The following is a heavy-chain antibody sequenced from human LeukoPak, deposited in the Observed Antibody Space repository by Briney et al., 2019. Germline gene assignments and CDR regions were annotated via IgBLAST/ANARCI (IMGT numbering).Heavy chain of an antibody. CDR2: ISSSSTYI. CDR3: ARGTSGSYPNDAFDV. J-gene: IGHJ3*01. CDR1: EFTFSSYS. V-gene: IGHV3-21*01. Sequence: GGSLRLSCAASEFTFSSYSMNWVRQAPGKGLEWVSSISSSSTYIYYADSLKGRFTISRDNAKNSLYLHMNSLRAEDTAVYYCARGTSGSYPNDAFDVWGQGTMVTVS. D-gene: IGHD1-26*01.